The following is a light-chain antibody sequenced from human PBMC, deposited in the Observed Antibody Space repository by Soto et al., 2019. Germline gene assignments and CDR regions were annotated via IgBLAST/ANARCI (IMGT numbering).Light chain of an antibody. Sequence: DIVMTQSPDSLAVSLGERATINCKSSQSVLYSSNNENCLAWYQQKPGQPPKLLIYWASTRESGVPDRFSGSGSGTDFTLTITSLQAEDVAVYYCQQYYRSPWTFGQGTKVEIK. V-gene: IGKV4-1*01. CDR1: QSVLYSSNNENC. CDR2: WAS. J-gene: IGKJ1*01. CDR3: QQYYRSPWT.